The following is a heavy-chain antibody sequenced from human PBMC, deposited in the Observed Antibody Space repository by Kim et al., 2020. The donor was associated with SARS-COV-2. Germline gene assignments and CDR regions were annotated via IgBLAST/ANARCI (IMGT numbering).Heavy chain of an antibody. V-gene: IGHV4-61*01. CDR2: VHYRGTT. D-gene: IGHD2-2*01. CDR3: ARDALYCRCTSCPFDY. Sequence: SETLSLTCTVSGGSVSSGSYYWNWIRQPPGKGLEWIGYVHYRGTTNYNPSLKSRVTISLDTSKNQFSLKLSSVIAADTAVYYCARDALYCRCTSCPFDYWGQGTLVTVSS. J-gene: IGHJ4*02. CDR1: GGSVSSGSYY.